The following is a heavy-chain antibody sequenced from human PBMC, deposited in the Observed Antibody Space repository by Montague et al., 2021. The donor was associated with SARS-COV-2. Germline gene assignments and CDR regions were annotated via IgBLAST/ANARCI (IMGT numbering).Heavy chain of an antibody. V-gene: IGHV4-4*02. J-gene: IGHJ4*02. CDR3: ARGRLVGDSSSWYYFDY. CDR1: GGSINTNNW. CDR2: IFHSGIT. D-gene: IGHD6-13*01. Sequence: SETLSLTCAVSGGSINTNNWWTWVRQPPGEGLEWIGQIFHSGITNYNLSLESRVTISVDKSKNQFSLRLSSVTAADTAVYYCARGRLVGDSSSWYYFDYWGQGTLVAVSS.